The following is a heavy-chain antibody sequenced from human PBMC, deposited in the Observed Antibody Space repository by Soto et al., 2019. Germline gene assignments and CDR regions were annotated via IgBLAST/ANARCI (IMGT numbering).Heavy chain of an antibody. V-gene: IGHV1-2*04. CDR2: ISPNSGGT. CDR1: GYSFTDYY. CDR3: ARNFLLSDNGCYYGY. Sequence: ASVKVSCKASGYSFTDYYMHWVRQAPGQGLEWMGWISPNSGGTNYAQKFQGWVTMTRDTSISTVYIELSRLRSDDTAVYYCARNFLLSDNGCYYGYWGQGTQVTVSS. J-gene: IGHJ4*02. D-gene: IGHD3-22*01.